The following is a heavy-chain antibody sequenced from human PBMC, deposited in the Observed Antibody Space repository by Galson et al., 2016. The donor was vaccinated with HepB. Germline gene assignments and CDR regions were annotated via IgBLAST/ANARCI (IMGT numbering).Heavy chain of an antibody. CDR3: ARPSLTGYYIPFDY. Sequence: SVKVSCKASGGTFSTYGISWVRRAPGLGLEWMGGIIPISNTANYAQKFQGRVTITADEPTTTVSMELTSLRSEDTAVYYCARPSLTGYYIPFDYWGQGTLVTVSS. J-gene: IGHJ4*02. CDR1: GGTFSTYG. V-gene: IGHV1-69*13. CDR2: IIPISNTA. D-gene: IGHD3-9*01.